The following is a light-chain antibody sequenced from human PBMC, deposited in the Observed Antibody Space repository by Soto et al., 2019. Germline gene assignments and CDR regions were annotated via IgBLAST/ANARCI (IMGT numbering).Light chain of an antibody. CDR1: QSISIL. CDR3: QHYNDVSWT. Sequence: DIHLTQSPSTLSASVGDRVTITCRASQSISILLAWYQQKPGKAPNLLIYATSTLETGVPSRFRGSGSGTEFTLTISSLQPDDSATYYCQHYNDVSWTFGQGTKVEIK. V-gene: IGKV1-5*03. CDR2: ATS. J-gene: IGKJ1*01.